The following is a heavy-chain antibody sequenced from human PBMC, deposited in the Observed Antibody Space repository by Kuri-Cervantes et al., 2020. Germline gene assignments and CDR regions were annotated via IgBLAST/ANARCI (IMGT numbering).Heavy chain of an antibody. CDR1: GFNFSTYG. Sequence: GESLKISCAASGFNFSTYGMHWVRQAPGKGLDWVAVIWYDGSNKNYVDSVEGRFTISRDNSKNTLYLQMNSLRAEDTAVYYCARDPPLMDSGSYWFDYWGQGTLVTVSS. V-gene: IGHV3-33*01. CDR2: IWYDGSNK. D-gene: IGHD1-26*01. CDR3: ARDPPLMDSGSYWFDY. J-gene: IGHJ4*02.